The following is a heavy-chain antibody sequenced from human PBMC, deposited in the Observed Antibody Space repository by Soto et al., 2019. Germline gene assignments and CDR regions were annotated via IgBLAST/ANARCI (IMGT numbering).Heavy chain of an antibody. CDR3: AREGVLWFGELSQQYYFDY. Sequence: QVQLQQWGAGLLKPSETLSLTCAVYGGSFSGYYWSWIRQPPGKGLEWIGEINHSGSTNYNPSLKSRVTLSVDTSKNQFSLKLSSVTAADTAVYYCAREGVLWFGELSQQYYFDYWGQGTLVTVSS. D-gene: IGHD3-10*01. CDR2: INHSGST. J-gene: IGHJ4*02. V-gene: IGHV4-34*01. CDR1: GGSFSGYY.